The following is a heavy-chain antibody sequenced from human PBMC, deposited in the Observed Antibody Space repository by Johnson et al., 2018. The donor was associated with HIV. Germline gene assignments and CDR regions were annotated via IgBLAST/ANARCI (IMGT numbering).Heavy chain of an antibody. V-gene: IGHV3-15*01. CDR1: GLPFTNAW. D-gene: IGHD5-18*01. CDR3: TTYTTMVTMYVEIKGGAFDI. J-gene: IGHJ3*02. CDR2: IKCKTVGGPI. Sequence: VQLVESGGGLVKPGGSLRVSCSASGLPFTNAWMNWVRQAPGKGLDWVGRIKCKTVGGPIDYAATVKGRFTLSRDDSKDTLYLQVNSLKTEDTAVYYCTTYTTMVTMYVEIKGGAFDIWGQGTMVTVSS.